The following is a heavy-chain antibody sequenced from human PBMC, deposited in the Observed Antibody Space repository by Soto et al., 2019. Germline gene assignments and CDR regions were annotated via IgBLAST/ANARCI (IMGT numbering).Heavy chain of an antibody. CDR1: GDGVSSNTAS. Sequence: SQTLSLTCAISGDGVSSNTASWNWIRQSPSRGLEWLGRTYFRSKWYNDYAVSVKSRIIINPDTSNNQFSLQLNSVTPGDTAVYFCAKGDNLGPKTGYAFDPWGQGSMVTVSS. D-gene: IGHD5-12*01. CDR3: AKGDNLGPKTGYAFDP. V-gene: IGHV6-1*01. CDR2: TYFRSKWYN. J-gene: IGHJ5*02.